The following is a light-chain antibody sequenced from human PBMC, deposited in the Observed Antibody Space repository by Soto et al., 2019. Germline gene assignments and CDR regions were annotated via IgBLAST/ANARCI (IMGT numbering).Light chain of an antibody. CDR1: QSISND. Sequence: EIVMTQSPATLSVSPGERVTLSCRASQSISNDLAWYQQRPGQAPRLLMYGASTRATGIPGRFSGSGSGTEFALTISSLQSEDFAVYYCQQYNNWPRAFTFGPGTKVDIK. J-gene: IGKJ3*01. CDR2: GAS. V-gene: IGKV3-15*01. CDR3: QQYNNWPRAFT.